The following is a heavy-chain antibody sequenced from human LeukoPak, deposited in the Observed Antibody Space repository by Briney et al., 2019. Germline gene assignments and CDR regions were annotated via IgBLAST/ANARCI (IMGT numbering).Heavy chain of an antibody. CDR1: GGSISSSNW. Sequence: ASGTLSLTCAVSGGSISSSNWWSWVRQPPGKGLEWIGEIYHSGSTNYNPSLKSRVTISVDRSKNQFSLRLSSVTAAGTAVYYCARRGYCSGGSCFPFDYWGQGTLVTVSS. CDR2: IYHSGST. D-gene: IGHD2-15*01. J-gene: IGHJ4*02. CDR3: ARRGYCSGGSCFPFDY. V-gene: IGHV4-4*02.